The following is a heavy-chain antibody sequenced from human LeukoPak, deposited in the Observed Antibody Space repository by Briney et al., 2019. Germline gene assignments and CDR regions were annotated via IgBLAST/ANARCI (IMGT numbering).Heavy chain of an antibody. D-gene: IGHD3-10*01. J-gene: IGHJ4*02. CDR2: IYYSGST. Sequence: SETLSLTCTVSGGSISSSSYYWGWIRQPPGKGLEWIGSIYYSGSTYYNPSLKSRVTISVDTSKNQFSLKLSSVTAADTAVYYCARDRADMVRGAFDYWGQGTLVTVSS. CDR1: GGSISSSSYY. V-gene: IGHV4-39*07. CDR3: ARDRADMVRGAFDY.